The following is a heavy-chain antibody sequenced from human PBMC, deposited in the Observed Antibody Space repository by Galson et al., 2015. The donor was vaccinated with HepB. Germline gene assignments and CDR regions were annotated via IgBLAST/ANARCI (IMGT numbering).Heavy chain of an antibody. Sequence: SLRLSCAASGFAFNDYDMHWVRQTTGEGLEWVSGIGSAGDTHYPGTVEGRFTISRENAKNSLYLQMNSLRAGDTAVYYCVRQGKNRIGLAQYYYYGLDVWGQGTTGTVSS. CDR2: IGSAGDT. CDR3: VRQGKNRIGLAQYYYYGLDV. J-gene: IGHJ6*02. V-gene: IGHV3-13*04. CDR1: GFAFNDYD. D-gene: IGHD6-19*01.